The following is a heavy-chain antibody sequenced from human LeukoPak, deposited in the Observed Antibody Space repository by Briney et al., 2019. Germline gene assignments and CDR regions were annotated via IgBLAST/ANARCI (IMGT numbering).Heavy chain of an antibody. CDR1: GFNHNSYM. J-gene: IGHJ5*02. D-gene: IGHD1-1*01. CDR3: SRVAQSGPTGWFDP. Sequence: GGSLRLSCAASGFNHNSYMLNWVRQAPGKGLEWVSSISSTGSYIYHADSVKGRFTISRDNPGNVVYLQMDSLRAEDTAVYYCSRVAQSGPTGWFDPWGQGTLVTVSS. CDR2: ISSTGSYI. V-gene: IGHV3-21*01.